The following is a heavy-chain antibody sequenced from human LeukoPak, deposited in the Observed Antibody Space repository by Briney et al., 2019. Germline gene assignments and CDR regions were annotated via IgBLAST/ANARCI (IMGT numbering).Heavy chain of an antibody. V-gene: IGHV4-59*12. CDR3: ARLDSSGYYLDY. CDR2: IYYSGST. D-gene: IGHD3-22*01. J-gene: IGHJ4*02. Sequence: MAPETLSLTCTVSGGSISSYYWSWIRQPPGKGLEWIGYIYYSGSTNYNPSLKSRVTISVETSKNQFSLKLSSVTAADTAVYYCARLDSSGYYLDYWGQGTLVTVSS. CDR1: GGSISSYY.